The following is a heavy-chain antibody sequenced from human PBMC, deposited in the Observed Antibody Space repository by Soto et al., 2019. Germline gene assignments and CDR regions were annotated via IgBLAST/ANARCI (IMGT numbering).Heavy chain of an antibody. Sequence: ASVKVSGKASGYTFTGYYMHWVRQAPGQGLEWMGWINPNSGGTNYAQKFQGRVTMTRDTSISTAYMELSRLRSDDTAVYYCVRYGLLGNSGLLGFDPWGQGTLVTVSS. CDR1: GYTFTGYY. CDR3: VRYGLLGNSGLLGFDP. J-gene: IGHJ5*02. D-gene: IGHD3-22*01. CDR2: INPNSGGT. V-gene: IGHV1-2*02.